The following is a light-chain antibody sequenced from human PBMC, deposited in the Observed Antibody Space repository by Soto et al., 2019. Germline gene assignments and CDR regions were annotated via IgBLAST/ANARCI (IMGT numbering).Light chain of an antibody. CDR1: QSGSSTY. CDR3: QQYGRSPYT. Sequence: EIVLTQSPGTLSLSPGERATLSCRASQSGSSTYLAWYQQKPGQAPRLLIYDASSRATGIPDRFSGSGSGTDFTLTISRLEPEDFAVYYCQQYGRSPYTFGQGTKLEIK. V-gene: IGKV3-20*01. J-gene: IGKJ2*01. CDR2: DAS.